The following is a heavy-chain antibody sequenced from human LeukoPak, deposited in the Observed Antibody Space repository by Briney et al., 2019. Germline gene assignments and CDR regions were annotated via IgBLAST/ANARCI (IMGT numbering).Heavy chain of an antibody. J-gene: IGHJ5*02. D-gene: IGHD2-15*01. V-gene: IGHV4-39*01. CDR2: VYYDGVT. CDR3: ARLSCSGASCPTLPYNHFDP. Sequence: SETLSLTCTVSGGSISSRGFFWGWIRQPPGKGPEWIGSVYYDGVTYYNTSLKSRVTISVDKSKNHFSLNLRSVTAADTAVYFCARLSCSGASCPTLPYNHFDPWGQGILVIVSS. CDR1: GGSISSRGFF.